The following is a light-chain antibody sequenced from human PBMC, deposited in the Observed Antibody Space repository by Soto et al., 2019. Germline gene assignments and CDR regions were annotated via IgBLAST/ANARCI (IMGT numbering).Light chain of an antibody. V-gene: IGKV1-5*01. Sequence: DIQITQSPSTLSAYVGYRVKITFRAIQRVTTWLAWYQQKPGQAPNLLIHDASTLEPGVPSRFRGSGSGTVFTLTISNLKPDDFATYYCQQYNSYPTFGGGTKVDIK. J-gene: IGKJ4*01. CDR2: DAS. CDR1: QRVTTW. CDR3: QQYNSYPT.